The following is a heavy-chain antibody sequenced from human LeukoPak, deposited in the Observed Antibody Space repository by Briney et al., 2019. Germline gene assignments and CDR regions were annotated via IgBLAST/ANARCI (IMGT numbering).Heavy chain of an antibody. CDR2: ISSSSSYI. CDR3: ASSIYYDSSGYYY. CDR1: GFTFSSYS. V-gene: IGHV3-21*01. Sequence: PGGSLRLSCAASGFTFSSYSMNWVRQAPGKGLEWVSSISSSSSYIYYADSVKGRFTISRDNAKSSLYLQMNSLRAEDTAVYYCASSIYYDSSGYYYWGQGTLVTVSS. J-gene: IGHJ4*02. D-gene: IGHD3-22*01.